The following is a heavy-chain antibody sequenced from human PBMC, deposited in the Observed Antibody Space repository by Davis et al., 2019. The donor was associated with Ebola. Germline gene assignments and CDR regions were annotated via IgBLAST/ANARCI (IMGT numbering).Heavy chain of an antibody. D-gene: IGHD3-10*01. CDR2: ISSDGDSA. CDR1: GFSFNTYY. V-gene: IGHV3-64*01. Sequence: PGGSLRLSCAATGFSFNTYYMHWVRQAPGKGLEYVSTISSDGDSAYYVSSVKGRFTISRDNSKNTLFLQMGSLRADDMAVYFCARSRDYFGSARYYFDYWGQGTLVTVSS. J-gene: IGHJ4*02. CDR3: ARSRDYFGSARYYFDY.